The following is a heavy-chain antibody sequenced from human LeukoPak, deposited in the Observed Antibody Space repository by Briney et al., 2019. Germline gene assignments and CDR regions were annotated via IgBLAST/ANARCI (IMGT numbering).Heavy chain of an antibody. CDR1: GFTFDDYA. V-gene: IGHV3-9*01. D-gene: IGHD3-10*01. J-gene: IGHJ5*02. Sequence: GGSLRLSCAASGFTFDDYAMHWVRQAPGKGLEWVSGISWNSGSIGYADSVKGRFTISRDNAKNSLYLQMNSLRAEDTALYYCAREYGSGSYGWFDPWGQGTLVTVSS. CDR3: AREYGSGSYGWFDP. CDR2: ISWNSGSI.